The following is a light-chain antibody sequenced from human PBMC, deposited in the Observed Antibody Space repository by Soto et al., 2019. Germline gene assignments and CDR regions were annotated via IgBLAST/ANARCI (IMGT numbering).Light chain of an antibody. CDR2: GAS. CDR3: QQYNDWPPWT. V-gene: IGKV3-15*01. Sequence: EIVMTQSPATLSVSPGERATLSCRASQSIKSKLAWYQHKPGQAPRLLIYGASTRATGIPARFSGSGSGTEFTLTISSLQSEDFAVYYCQQYNDWPPWTFGQGTMVDIK. J-gene: IGKJ1*01. CDR1: QSIKSK.